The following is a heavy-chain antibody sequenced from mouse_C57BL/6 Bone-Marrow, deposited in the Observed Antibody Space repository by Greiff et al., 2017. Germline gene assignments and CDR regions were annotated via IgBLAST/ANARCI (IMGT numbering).Heavy chain of an antibody. CDR3: TTSMIHYDISYYAMDY. D-gene: IGHD1-1*01. V-gene: IGHV14-1*01. CDR2: IDPEDGDT. Sequence: EVQLQQSGAELVRPGASVKLSCTASGFNIKDYYMHWVKQRPEQGLAWIGRIDPEDGDTEYAPKFQGKATMTADTSSNKAYLQLSRLTSEDTAVYYCTTSMIHYDISYYAMDYWGQGTSVTVSS. CDR1: GFNIKDYY. J-gene: IGHJ4*01.